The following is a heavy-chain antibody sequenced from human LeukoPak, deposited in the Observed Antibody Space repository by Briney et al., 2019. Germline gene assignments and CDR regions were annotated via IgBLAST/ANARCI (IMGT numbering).Heavy chain of an antibody. V-gene: IGHV4-59*08. CDR1: GGFNTHYY. Sequence: SETLSLTCSVSGGFNTHYYWTWIRQPPGKGLELIGYIYHSGSTNYNPSLKSRVTISVDTSKNQFSLKLSSVTAADTAVYYCARHSNPRGYSGYDFDYWGQGTLVTVSS. CDR2: IYHSGST. CDR3: ARHSNPRGYSGYDFDY. D-gene: IGHD5-12*01. J-gene: IGHJ4*02.